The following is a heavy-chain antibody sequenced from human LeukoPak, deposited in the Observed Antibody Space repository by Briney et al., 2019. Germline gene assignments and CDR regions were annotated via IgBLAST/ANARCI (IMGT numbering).Heavy chain of an antibody. V-gene: IGHV3-23*01. CDR3: GIRDTSDYYVF. J-gene: IGHJ4*02. CDR1: GFTFRTYA. Sequence: HTGGSLRLSCTGSGFTFRTYAFSRVRQAPGKGLEWVSATGSNGVTYYADSVKGRFTISRDNSKNALYLQMNGLRADDTAVYYCGIRDTSDYYVFWGQGTLVTVSS. CDR2: TGSNGVT. D-gene: IGHD3-22*01.